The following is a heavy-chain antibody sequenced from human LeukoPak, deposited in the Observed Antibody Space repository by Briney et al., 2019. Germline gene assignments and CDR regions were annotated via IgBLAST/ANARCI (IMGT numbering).Heavy chain of an antibody. CDR2: ISSSSSYI. CDR3: ARDRRDGYNWDAIDI. Sequence: KPGGSLRLSCAASGFTFSSYSMNWVRQAPGKGLEWVSSISSSSSYIYYADSLKGRFTVSRDNAKNSLFLQMSGLRAEDTALYYCARDRRDGYNWDAIDIWGQGTMVTVSS. J-gene: IGHJ3*02. V-gene: IGHV3-21*01. CDR1: GFTFSSYS. D-gene: IGHD5-24*01.